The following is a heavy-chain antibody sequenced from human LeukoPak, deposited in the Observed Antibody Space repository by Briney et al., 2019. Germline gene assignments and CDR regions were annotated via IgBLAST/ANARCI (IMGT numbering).Heavy chain of an antibody. V-gene: IGHV3-48*03. CDR1: GFTFSSYE. CDR3: ARDRLVGVTPDY. D-gene: IGHD1-26*01. CDR2: ISSSGNNR. J-gene: IGHJ4*02. Sequence: PGGSLSLSCAASGFTFSSYEMNWVRQAPGKGLEWVSYISSSGNNRYYADFVRGRFTISRDNAKNSLYLQMNSLRAEDTAVYYCARDRLVGVTPDYWGQGTLVTVSS.